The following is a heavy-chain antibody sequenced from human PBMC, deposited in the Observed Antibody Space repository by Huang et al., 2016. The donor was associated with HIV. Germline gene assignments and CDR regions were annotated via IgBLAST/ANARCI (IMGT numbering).Heavy chain of an antibody. CDR2: INHSGST. D-gene: IGHD2-15*01. CDR1: GGSFSGYY. CDR3: ARYGGNYYYYYGMDV. J-gene: IGHJ6*02. V-gene: IGHV4-34*01. Sequence: QVQLQQWGAGLLKPSETLSLTCAVYGGSFSGYYWSWIRQPPGKGLEWIGEINHSGSTNYTPALKSRVTISIDTSKNQFARKLSSVTAADTAVYYCARYGGNYYYYYGMDVWGQGTTVTVSS.